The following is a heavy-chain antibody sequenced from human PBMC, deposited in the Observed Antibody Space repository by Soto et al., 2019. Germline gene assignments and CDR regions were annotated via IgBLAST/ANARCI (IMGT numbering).Heavy chain of an antibody. D-gene: IGHD6-25*01. V-gene: IGHV2-5*02. CDR1: GFTLSTSGVG. CDR3: AHRAAAVEPTGAEYFHH. Sequence: QITLKESGPTLVKPTQTLTLTCSFSGFTLSTSGVGVGWIRQPPGKALEWLALIYWDDDKRYSPSLKSRLTITTDTSKNQVVLTMTNMDPVDTATYYCAHRAAAVEPTGAEYFHHWGQGTLVTVSS. J-gene: IGHJ1*01. CDR2: IYWDDDK.